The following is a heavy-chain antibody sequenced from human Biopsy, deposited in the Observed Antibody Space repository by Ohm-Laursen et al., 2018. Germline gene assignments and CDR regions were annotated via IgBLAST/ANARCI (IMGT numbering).Heavy chain of an antibody. CDR3: ARDEGLLRAFDI. CDR2: IYSNGNT. D-gene: IGHD1-26*01. J-gene: IGHJ3*02. V-gene: IGHV4-61*02. Sequence: TLSLTCTVSGDSVTSDNYFWAWIRQPAGKGLEWIGRIYSNGNTNYNPSLKSRVSMSVDTSKNHFSLNLTSVTAADTAVYYCARDEGLLRAFDIWGQGTLGTVSS. CDR1: GDSVTSDNYF.